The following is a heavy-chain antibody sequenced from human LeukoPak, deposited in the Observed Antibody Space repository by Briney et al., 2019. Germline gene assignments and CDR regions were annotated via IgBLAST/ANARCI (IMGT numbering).Heavy chain of an antibody. J-gene: IGHJ4*02. D-gene: IGHD1-26*01. CDR3: SCSGSYFGPFDY. Sequence: GGSLRLSCTAPGFTFGDYGMSWVRQAPGKGLEWVGFIRSKAYGGTIEYAASVKGRFTISRDDSKSIAYLQMNSLKTEDTAVYYCSCSGSYFGPFDYWGQGTLVTVSS. V-gene: IGHV3-49*04. CDR1: GFTFGDYG. CDR2: IRSKAYGGTI.